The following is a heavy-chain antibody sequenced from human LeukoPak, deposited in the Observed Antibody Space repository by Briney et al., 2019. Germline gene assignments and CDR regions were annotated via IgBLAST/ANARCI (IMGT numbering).Heavy chain of an antibody. V-gene: IGHV3-74*01. CDR3: ARAFCPGGSCYERFDC. CDR1: GLTLSTYW. D-gene: IGHD2-15*01. CDR2: INGDGSST. J-gene: IGHJ4*02. Sequence: GGSLRLSCEASGLTLSTYWIHWVRQGPGKGLEWVSRINGDGSSTSYADSVKGRFTISRDNAKSTVYLQMNSLTAEDTAVYHCARAFCPGGSCYERFDCWGQGTLVTVSS.